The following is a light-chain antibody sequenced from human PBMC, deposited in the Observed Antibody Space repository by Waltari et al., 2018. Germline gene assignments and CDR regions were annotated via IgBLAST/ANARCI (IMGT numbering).Light chain of an antibody. Sequence: QSVLTQPPSVSGAPGQTVTISCTVSSPNIGAGSDVHCYQPLPGPAPKLLIYGNSNRPAGVPDRFSGSKSGTSASLAITGLQAEDEADYYCQSYDSSLSGYVFGTGTKVTVL. V-gene: IGLV1-40*01. CDR2: GNS. CDR1: SPNIGAGSD. CDR3: QSYDSSLSGYV. J-gene: IGLJ1*01.